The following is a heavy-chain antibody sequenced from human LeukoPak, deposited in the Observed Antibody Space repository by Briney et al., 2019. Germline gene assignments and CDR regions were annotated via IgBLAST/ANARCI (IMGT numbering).Heavy chain of an antibody. Sequence: GASVKVSCKASGYTFTGYYMHWVRQAPGQGLEWMGWINPNSGGTNYAQKFQGRVTMTRDTSISTAYMELSRLRSDDTAVYYCARGNYDILTGYYRGYYYYMDVWGKGTTVTVSS. CDR1: GYTFTGYY. CDR2: INPNSGGT. J-gene: IGHJ6*03. V-gene: IGHV1-2*02. CDR3: ARGNYDILTGYYRGYYYYMDV. D-gene: IGHD3-9*01.